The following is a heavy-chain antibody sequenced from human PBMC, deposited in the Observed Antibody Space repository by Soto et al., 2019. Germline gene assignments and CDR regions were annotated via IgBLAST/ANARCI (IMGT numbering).Heavy chain of an antibody. CDR3: SFNEGPSSAYMDV. CDR2: IKSKADGGTT. V-gene: IGHV3-15*01. CDR1: GFIVSNAW. D-gene: IGHD1-1*01. J-gene: IGHJ6*03. Sequence: EVQLVESGGGLVKPGGSLRLSCAASGFIVSNAWMTWVRQGPGKGLEWVGRIKSKADGGTTDYAAPVKGRFTISRDDSKNTLYVQMNSLKSEDTAVYYCSFNEGPSSAYMDVWGKGTTVTVSS.